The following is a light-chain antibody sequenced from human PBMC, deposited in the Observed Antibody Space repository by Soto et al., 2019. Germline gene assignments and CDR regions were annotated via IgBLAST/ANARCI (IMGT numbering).Light chain of an antibody. Sequence: DIQMTQSPSTLSATAGDRVTITCRASQSISSWLAWYQQKPGKAPKLLIYKASSLESGVPSRFSGSGSGTEFTLTISSLQSEDFAVYYCQQYNNWPRTFGQGTKVDIK. CDR2: KAS. V-gene: IGKV1-5*03. CDR3: QQYNNWPRT. J-gene: IGKJ1*01. CDR1: QSISSW.